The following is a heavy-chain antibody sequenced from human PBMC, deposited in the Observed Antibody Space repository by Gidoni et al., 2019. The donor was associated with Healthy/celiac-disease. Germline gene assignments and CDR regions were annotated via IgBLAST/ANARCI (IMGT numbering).Heavy chain of an antibody. V-gene: IGHV2-26*01. Sequence: QVTLKESGPVLVKPTETLTLTCTVSGFSLSTARMGVSWIRQPPGKALEWLAHIFSNDEKSYSTSLKSRLTISKDTSKSQVVLTMTNMDPVDTATYYCARLLRYFDWLLVGVGGWFDPWGQGTLVTVSS. CDR2: IFSNDEK. CDR1: GFSLSTARMG. D-gene: IGHD3-9*01. CDR3: ARLLRYFDWLLVGVGGWFDP. J-gene: IGHJ5*02.